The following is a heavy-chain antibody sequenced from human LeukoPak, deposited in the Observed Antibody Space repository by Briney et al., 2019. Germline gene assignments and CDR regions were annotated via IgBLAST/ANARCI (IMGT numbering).Heavy chain of an antibody. Sequence: GASVKVSCKASGYTFTGYYMHWVRQAPGQGLGWMGRINPNSGGTNYAQKFQGRVTMTRDMSISTAYMELSRLRSDDTAVYYCARDTVLWFGELPSSFDYWGQGTLVTVSS. D-gene: IGHD3-10*01. CDR3: ARDTVLWFGELPSSFDY. J-gene: IGHJ4*02. CDR1: GYTFTGYY. CDR2: INPNSGGT. V-gene: IGHV1-2*06.